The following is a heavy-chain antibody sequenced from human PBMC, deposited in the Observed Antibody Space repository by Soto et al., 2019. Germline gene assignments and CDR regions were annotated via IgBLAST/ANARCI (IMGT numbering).Heavy chain of an antibody. Sequence: RRLSCAASGFTFSYYSMNLFRQVPGKGLEWVSSINSSSSYICYADSVKGRFTISRDNAKNTLYLQMNSLRAEDTAVYYCARGSNHFDYWGQGTLVTVSS. J-gene: IGHJ4*02. CDR3: ARGSNHFDY. D-gene: IGHD4-4*01. CDR2: INSSSSYI. CDR1: GFTFSYYS. V-gene: IGHV3-21*01.